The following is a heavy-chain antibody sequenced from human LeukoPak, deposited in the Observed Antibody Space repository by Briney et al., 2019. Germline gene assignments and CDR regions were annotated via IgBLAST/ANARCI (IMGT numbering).Heavy chain of an antibody. CDR2: VYDSGSTRST. CDR3: ASSPLISSGWLGHDY. D-gene: IGHD6-19*01. CDR1: RGSISSYY. V-gene: IGHV4-59*01. Sequence: PSETLSLTCSVSRGSISSYYWSWIRQPPGKGLEWIGYVYDSGSTRSTNYNPSLNSRVTISVDTSKNQFSLKLNSVTAADTAVHYCASSPLISSGWLGHDYWGQGILVTVSS. J-gene: IGHJ4*02.